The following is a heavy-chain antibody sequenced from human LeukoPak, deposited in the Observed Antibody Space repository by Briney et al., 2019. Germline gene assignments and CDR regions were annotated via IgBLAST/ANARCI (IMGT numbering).Heavy chain of an antibody. CDR3: AKGISSWSFFFDY. V-gene: IGHV3-43D*03. CDR2: ISWDGGST. CDR1: GFTFDDYA. D-gene: IGHD6-13*01. J-gene: IGHJ4*02. Sequence: PGGSLRLSCAASGFTFDDYAMHWVRQAPGKGLEWVSLISWDGGSTYYADSVKGRFTISRDNSKNSLYLHMNSLRAEDTALYYCAKGISSWSFFFDYWGQGTLVTVSS.